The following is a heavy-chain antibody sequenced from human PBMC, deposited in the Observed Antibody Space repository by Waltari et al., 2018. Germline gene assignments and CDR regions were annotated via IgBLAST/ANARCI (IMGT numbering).Heavy chain of an antibody. V-gene: IGHV4-38-2*02. CDR3: ARESVTGTRRNTDAFDI. D-gene: IGHD1-20*01. Sequence: QVQLQESGPGLVKPSETLSLTCAVSGYSISSGYYWGWIRQPPGKGLEWIGSIYHSGSTSYNPSLKSRVTISVDTSKNQFSLKLSSVTAADTAVYYCARESVTGTRRNTDAFDIWGQGTMVTVSS. CDR1: GYSISSGYY. J-gene: IGHJ3*02. CDR2: IYHSGST.